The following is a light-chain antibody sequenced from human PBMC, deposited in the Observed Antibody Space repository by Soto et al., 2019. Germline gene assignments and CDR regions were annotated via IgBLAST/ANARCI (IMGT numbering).Light chain of an antibody. CDR1: HTISRC. CDR2: KAS. Sequence: DIQMTQSPSTLSGSVGDRVTITCRASHTISRCLAWYQQKPGKAPKLLIYKASTLKSGVPSRFSGSGSGTEITLTISSLQHDDFATYFCQQYSSYWWTFGQGTKVDIK. CDR3: QQYSSYWWT. V-gene: IGKV1-5*03. J-gene: IGKJ1*01.